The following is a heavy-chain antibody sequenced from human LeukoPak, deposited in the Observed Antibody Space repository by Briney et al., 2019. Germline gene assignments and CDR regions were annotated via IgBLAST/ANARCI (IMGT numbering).Heavy chain of an antibody. D-gene: IGHD1-26*01. V-gene: IGHV1-18*01. Sequence: ASVKVSCKASGGTFSSYAISWVRQAPGQGLEWMGWISAYNGNTNYAQKLQGRVTMTTDTSTSTAYMELRSLRSDDTAVYYCARDESGSYSSAFDIWGQGTMVTVSS. J-gene: IGHJ3*02. CDR3: ARDESGSYSSAFDI. CDR2: ISAYNGNT. CDR1: GGTFSSYA.